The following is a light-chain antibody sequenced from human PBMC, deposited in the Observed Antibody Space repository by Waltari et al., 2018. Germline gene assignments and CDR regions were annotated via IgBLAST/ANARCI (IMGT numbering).Light chain of an antibody. V-gene: IGKV4-1*01. CDR3: QQYYSTPPIT. J-gene: IGKJ5*01. CDR2: WAS. Sequence: DIVMTQSPDSLAVSLGERATINCKSSQSVLYSSNNKNYLARYQHKPGQPPQLLIYWASTRESGVPDRFSGSGSGTDFTLTISSLQAEDVAVYYCQQYYSTPPITFGQGTRLEIK. CDR1: QSVLYSSNNKNY.